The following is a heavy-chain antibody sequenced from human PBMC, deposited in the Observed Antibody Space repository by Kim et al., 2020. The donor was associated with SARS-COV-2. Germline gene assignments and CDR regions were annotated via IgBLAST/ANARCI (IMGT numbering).Heavy chain of an antibody. CDR3: ARALTPGPRIAAAGPKTDDKWFDP. Sequence: ASVKVSCKASGYTFTGYYMHWVRQAPGQGLEWMGRINPNSGGTNYAQKFQGRVTMTRDTSISTAYMELSRLRSDDTAVYYCARALTPGPRIAAAGPKTDDKWFDPWGQGTLVTVSS. CDR1: GYTFTGYY. CDR2: INPNSGGT. D-gene: IGHD6-13*01. V-gene: IGHV1-2*06. J-gene: IGHJ5*02.